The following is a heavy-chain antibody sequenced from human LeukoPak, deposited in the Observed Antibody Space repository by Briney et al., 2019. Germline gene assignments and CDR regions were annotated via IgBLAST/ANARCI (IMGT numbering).Heavy chain of an antibody. CDR1: GFIFSTYA. CDR3: AKEHYYYYMDV. Sequence: GGSLRLSCATSGFIFSTYALSWVRQAPGKGLEWASSISGSGGSTYHADSVKGRFTIPRDNSKNTLYLQMNSLRAEDTAVYYCAKEHYYYYMDVWGKGTTVTVSS. V-gene: IGHV3-23*01. CDR2: ISGSGGST. J-gene: IGHJ6*03.